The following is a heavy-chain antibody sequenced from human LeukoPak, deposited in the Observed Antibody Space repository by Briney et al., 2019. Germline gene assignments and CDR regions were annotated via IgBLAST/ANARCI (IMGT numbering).Heavy chain of an antibody. D-gene: IGHD6-13*01. CDR1: GFTFSSYA. Sequence: GGSLRLSCAASGFTFSSYAMHWVRQAPGKGLEWVAVISYDGSNKYYADSVKGRFTISRDNAKNSLYLQMNSLRAEDTAVYYCARDAIAAAGTYPLDYWGQGTLVTVSS. V-gene: IGHV3-30*07. J-gene: IGHJ4*02. CDR3: ARDAIAAAGTYPLDY. CDR2: ISYDGSNK.